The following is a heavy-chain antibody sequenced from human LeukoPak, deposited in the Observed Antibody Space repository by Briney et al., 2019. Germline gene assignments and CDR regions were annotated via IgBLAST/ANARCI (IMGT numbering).Heavy chain of an antibody. CDR1: GGSISSGDYY. D-gene: IGHD4-17*01. CDR2: IYYSGST. J-gene: IGHJ4*02. Sequence: PSETLSLTCTVSGGSISSGDYYWSWIRQPPGTGLEWIGYIYYSGSTYYNPSLKSRVTISVDTSKNQFSLKLSSVTAADTAVYYCARDKGDYASYYFDYWGQGTLVTVSS. V-gene: IGHV4-30-4*01. CDR3: ARDKGDYASYYFDY.